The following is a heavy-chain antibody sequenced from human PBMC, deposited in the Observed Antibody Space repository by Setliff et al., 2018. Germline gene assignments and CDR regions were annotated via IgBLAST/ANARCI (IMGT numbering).Heavy chain of an antibody. CDR2: ISAYNGYI. J-gene: IGHJ3*02. D-gene: IGHD2-2*01. CDR1: GYTFSNYG. CDR3: ARAPGTVVVPASRSAFDI. Sequence: ASVKVSCKASGYTFSNYGISWVRQAPGQGLEWMGWISAYNGYIIYAQKLQGRVTMTTDTSTSTAYMEVRSLRPDDTAVYYCARAPGTVVVPASRSAFDIWGQGTMVTVSS. V-gene: IGHV1-18*01.